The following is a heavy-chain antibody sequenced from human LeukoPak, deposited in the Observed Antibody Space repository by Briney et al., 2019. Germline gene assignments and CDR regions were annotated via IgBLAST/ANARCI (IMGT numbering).Heavy chain of an antibody. J-gene: IGHJ5*02. Sequence: SETLSLTCTVSGGSMSSGGYYWNWIRQPPGKGLEWIGHIYHSGSTYYNPSLKSRVTMSVDTSKNQFSLKLSSVTAADTAVYYCARDGGCSSTSCSSRNWFDPWGQGTLVTVSS. V-gene: IGHV4-30-2*01. CDR3: ARDGGCSSTSCSSRNWFDP. CDR2: IYHSGST. D-gene: IGHD2-2*01. CDR1: GGSMSSGGYY.